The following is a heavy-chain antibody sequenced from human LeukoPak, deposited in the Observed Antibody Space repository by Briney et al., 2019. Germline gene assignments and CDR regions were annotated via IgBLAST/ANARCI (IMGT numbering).Heavy chain of an antibody. D-gene: IGHD2-15*01. CDR2: ISGGGPST. J-gene: IGHJ4*02. CDR3: AKEVDSSFDY. CDR1: GFTFSSFA. V-gene: IGHV3-23*01. Sequence: GGSLRLSCAASGFTFSSFAMNWVRQTPGKGLEWVSGISGGGPSTYYADSVKGRFTISRDDSENTLYLQMNSLRAEDTAVYYCAKEVDSSFDYWGQGTLVTVSA.